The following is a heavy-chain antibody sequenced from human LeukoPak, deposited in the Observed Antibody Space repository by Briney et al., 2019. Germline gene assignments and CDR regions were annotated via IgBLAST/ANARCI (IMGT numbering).Heavy chain of an antibody. CDR2: INHSGST. J-gene: IGHJ5*02. V-gene: IGHV4-34*01. CDR1: GGSFSGCY. CDR3: ARGLLGYYDFWSGSTGRNWFDP. D-gene: IGHD3-3*01. Sequence: SETLSLTCAVYGGSFSGCYWSWIRQPPGKGLEWIGEINHSGSTNYNPSLKSRVTISVDTSKNQFSLKLSSVTAADTAVYYCARGLLGYYDFWSGSTGRNWFDPWGQGTLVTISS.